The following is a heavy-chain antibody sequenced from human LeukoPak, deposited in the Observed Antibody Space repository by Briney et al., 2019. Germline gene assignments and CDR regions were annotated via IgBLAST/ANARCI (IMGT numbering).Heavy chain of an antibody. V-gene: IGHV1-2*02. Sequence: ASVKVSCKASGYTFTGYYMHWVRQAPGQGLEWMGWINPNSGGTNYAQKFQGRVTMTRDTSISTAYMELSRLRSDDTAVYYCARDGSSNGLGENWSDPWGQGTLVTVSS. D-gene: IGHD3-10*01. CDR2: INPNSGGT. CDR3: ARDGSSNGLGENWSDP. CDR1: GYTFTGYY. J-gene: IGHJ5*02.